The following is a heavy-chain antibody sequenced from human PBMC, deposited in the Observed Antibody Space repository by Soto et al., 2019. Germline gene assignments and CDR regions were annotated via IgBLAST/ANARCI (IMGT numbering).Heavy chain of an antibody. CDR1: GVTCSGSA. CDR3: TREYGSGSYYNADY. CDR2: IRSKANSYAT. D-gene: IGHD3-10*01. V-gene: IGHV3-73*01. Sequence: GGSLRLSCAASGVTCSGSAMHWVRQASGKGLEWVGRIRSKANSYATAYAASVKGRFTISRDDSKNTAYLQMNSLKTEDTAVYYCTREYGSGSYYNADYWGQGTLVTVSS. J-gene: IGHJ4*02.